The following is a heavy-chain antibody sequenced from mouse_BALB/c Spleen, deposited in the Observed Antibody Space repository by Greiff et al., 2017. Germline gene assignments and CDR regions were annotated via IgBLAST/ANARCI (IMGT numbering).Heavy chain of an antibody. CDR1: GFAFSSYD. D-gene: IGHD2-4*01. CDR3: ARGDYDFDY. J-gene: IGHJ2*01. CDR2: ISSGGGST. V-gene: IGHV5-12-1*01. Sequence: EVKLEESGGGLVKPGGSLKLSCAASGFAFSSYDMSWVRQTPEKRLEWVAYISSGGGSTYYPDTVKGRFTISRDNAKNTLYLQMSSLKSEDTAMYYCARGDYDFDYWGQGTTLTVSS.